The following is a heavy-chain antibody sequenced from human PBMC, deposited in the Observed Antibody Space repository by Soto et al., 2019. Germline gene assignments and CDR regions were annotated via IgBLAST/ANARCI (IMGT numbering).Heavy chain of an antibody. CDR3: TRAYSSSFAD. D-gene: IGHD6-13*01. J-gene: IGHJ4*02. CDR2: ISDGSTYI. CDR1: GFTFSRSN. Sequence: TGGSLRLSCVASGFTFSRSNMKWVRQAPGKGLEWVSSISDGSTYIYYSDSVKGRFTVSRDNAKNSLYLQMDSLRVEDTAVYYYTRAYSSSFADWGQGTLVTVS. V-gene: IGHV3-21*01.